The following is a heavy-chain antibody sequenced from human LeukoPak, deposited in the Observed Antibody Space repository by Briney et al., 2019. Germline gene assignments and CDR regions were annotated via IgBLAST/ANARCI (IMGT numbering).Heavy chain of an antibody. J-gene: IGHJ6*02. V-gene: IGHV3-30-3*01. CDR2: ISYDGSNK. CDR1: GFTFSSYA. Sequence: PGRSLRLSCAASGFTFSSYAMHWVRQAPGEGLEWVAVISYDGSNKYYADSVKGRFTISRDNSKNTLYLQMNSLRAEDTAVYYCARVDYYGSGSSGYYYYGMDVWGQGTTVTVSS. D-gene: IGHD3-10*01. CDR3: ARVDYYGSGSSGYYYYGMDV.